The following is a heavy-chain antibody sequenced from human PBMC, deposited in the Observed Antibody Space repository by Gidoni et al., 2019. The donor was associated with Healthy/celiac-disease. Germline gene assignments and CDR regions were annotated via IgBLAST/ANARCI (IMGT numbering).Heavy chain of an antibody. D-gene: IGHD5-12*01. CDR1: VGSISSSSYY. CDR3: ARDPWLDAFDI. CDR2: IYYSGST. Sequence: QLQLQESGPGLVKPSETLSLTCTVSVGSISSSSYYWGWSRQPPGKGLEWIGSIYYSGSTYYNPSLKSRVTISVDTSKNQFSLKLSSVTAADTAVYYCARDPWLDAFDIWGQGTMVTVSS. V-gene: IGHV4-39*07. J-gene: IGHJ3*02.